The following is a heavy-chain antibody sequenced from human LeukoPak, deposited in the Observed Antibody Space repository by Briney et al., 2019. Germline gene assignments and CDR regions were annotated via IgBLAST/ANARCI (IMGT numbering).Heavy chain of an antibody. CDR1: GGSISSYY. J-gene: IGHJ3*02. Sequence: SETLSLICTVSGGSISSYYWSWIRQPPGKGLEWIGYIYYSGSTNYNPSLKSRVTISVDTSKNQFSLKLSSVTAADTAVYYCAREGADDAFDIWGQGTMVTVSS. CDR2: IYYSGST. V-gene: IGHV4-59*01. CDR3: AREGADDAFDI.